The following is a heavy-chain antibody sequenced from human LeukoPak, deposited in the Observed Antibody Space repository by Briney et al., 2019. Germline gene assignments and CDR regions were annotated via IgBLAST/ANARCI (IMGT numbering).Heavy chain of an antibody. D-gene: IGHD1-14*01. CDR3: AREILGGFNPGAY. CDR2: IHRSGSP. Sequence: SETLSLTYTVSLDSTTNNFWSWGRQPPGKGLEWIGEIHRSGSPNYNPSLQSRVTISIDRSRNQIVLELSSVTAADTAVYYCAREILGGFNPGAYCGQGTLVTVSS. CDR1: LDSTTNNF. V-gene: IGHV4-4*02. J-gene: IGHJ4*02.